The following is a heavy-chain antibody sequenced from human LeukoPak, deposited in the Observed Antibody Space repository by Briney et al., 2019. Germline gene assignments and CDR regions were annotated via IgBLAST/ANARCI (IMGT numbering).Heavy chain of an antibody. D-gene: IGHD2-21*02. CDR3: ARARGTVVVTAIRNYYYYYGMDV. CDR2: IYYSGST. V-gene: IGHV4-59*12. J-gene: IGHJ6*02. Sequence: PSETLSLTCTVSGGSISSYYWSWIRQPPGKGLEWIGYIYYSGSTNYNPSLKSRVTISVDTSKNQFSLKLSSVTAADTAVYYCARARGTVVVTAIRNYYYYYGMDVWGQGTTVTVSS. CDR1: GGSISSYY.